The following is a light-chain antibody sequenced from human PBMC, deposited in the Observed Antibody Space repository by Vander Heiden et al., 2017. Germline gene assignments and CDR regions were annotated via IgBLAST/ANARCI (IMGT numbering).Light chain of an antibody. CDR3: QQFETSPVT. CDR1: QSVSSKH. CDR2: GAP. Sequence: EIVFTQSPGTLSLSPGERATLPCRTSQSVSSKHLNWYQQKPGQAPRLLICGAPSRATGIADRFSGSGSGTDFALTISRLEPEDFAVYYCQQFETSPVTFGQGTKLEIK. V-gene: IGKV3-20*01. J-gene: IGKJ2*01.